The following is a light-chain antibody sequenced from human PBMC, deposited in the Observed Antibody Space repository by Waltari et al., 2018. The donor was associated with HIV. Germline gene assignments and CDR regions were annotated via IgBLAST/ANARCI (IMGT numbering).Light chain of an antibody. J-gene: IGLJ3*02. CDR3: NSYTSMSHLV. V-gene: IGLV2-14*01. CDR1: TSDVGGYNS. Sequence: QSALTQPASVSGSPGQSITISCTGTTSDVGGYNSVSWYQPHPGKAPKLIIYEVSNWPSDSSSRFCASKSGNTASLTISGLQAEDEADYYCNSYTSMSHLVFGGGTKLTV. CDR2: EVS.